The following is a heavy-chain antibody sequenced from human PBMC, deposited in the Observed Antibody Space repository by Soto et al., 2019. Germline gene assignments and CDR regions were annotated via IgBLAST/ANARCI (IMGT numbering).Heavy chain of an antibody. CDR2: IYHSGNT. CDR1: GGSISSSNW. V-gene: IGHV4-4*02. J-gene: IGHJ4*02. Sequence: QVQLQESGPGLVKPSGTLSLTCAVSGGSISSSNWWSWVRQPPGKGLEWNGEIYHSGNTNYNPSLKGRVTISVDKSKNQFYLKLSSVTAADTAVYYCARGDSGYDPLDYWGQGTLVTVSS. D-gene: IGHD5-12*01. CDR3: ARGDSGYDPLDY.